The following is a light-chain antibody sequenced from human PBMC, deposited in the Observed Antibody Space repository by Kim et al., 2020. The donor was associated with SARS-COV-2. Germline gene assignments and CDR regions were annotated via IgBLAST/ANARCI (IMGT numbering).Light chain of an antibody. CDR1: NTDVGAYNY. J-gene: IGLJ1*01. V-gene: IGLV2-11*01. CDR2: DVT. Sequence: QSALTQPRSVSGSPGQSVTISCTGTNTDVGAYNYVSWYQEHPDKAPKLIIYDVTKRPSGVPDRFSGSKSGNTASLTISGLQAEDEANYSCCSFAGTSTHLVFGTGTKVTVL. CDR3: CSFAGTSTHLV.